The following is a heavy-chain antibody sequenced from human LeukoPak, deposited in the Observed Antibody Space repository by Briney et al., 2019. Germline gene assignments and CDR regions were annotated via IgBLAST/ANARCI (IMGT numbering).Heavy chain of an antibody. CDR3: ARTRSSSSSWYGQFDY. J-gene: IGHJ4*02. CDR2: IIPIFGTA. Sequence: SVKVSCKASASTFTAYYFHWVRQAPGQGLEWMGGIIPIFGTANYAQKFQDRVTITADKSTSTAYMELSSLRSEDTAVYYCARTRSSSSSWYGQFDYWGQGTLVTVSS. CDR1: ASTFTAYY. V-gene: IGHV1-69*06. D-gene: IGHD6-13*01.